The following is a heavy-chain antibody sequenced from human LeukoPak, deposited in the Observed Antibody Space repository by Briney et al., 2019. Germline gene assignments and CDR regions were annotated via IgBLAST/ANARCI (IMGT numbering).Heavy chain of an antibody. CDR1: GYTFTSYA. CDR2: INTNTGNP. CDR3: ARVGGSYGFNYYYYYGMDV. J-gene: IGHJ6*02. Sequence: ASVKVSCKASGYTFTSYATNWVRQAPGQGLEWMGWINTNTGNPTYAQGFTGRFVFSLDTSVSTAYLQISSLKAEDTAVYYCARVGGSYGFNYYYYYGMDVWGQGTTVTVSS. D-gene: IGHD5-18*01. V-gene: IGHV7-4-1*02.